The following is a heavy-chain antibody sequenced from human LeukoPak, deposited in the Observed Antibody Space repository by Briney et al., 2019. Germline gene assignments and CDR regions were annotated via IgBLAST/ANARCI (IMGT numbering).Heavy chain of an antibody. CDR3: ARGLDY. J-gene: IGHJ4*02. V-gene: IGHV3-48*01. Sequence: GGSLRLSCAASGFSFSSYNMNWVRQAPGKGLEWVSYISSSGSTISYADSVKSRFTISRDNARNSVYLQMNTLRAEDTALYYCARGLDYWGQGSLVTVSS. CDR2: ISSSGSTI. CDR1: GFSFSSYN.